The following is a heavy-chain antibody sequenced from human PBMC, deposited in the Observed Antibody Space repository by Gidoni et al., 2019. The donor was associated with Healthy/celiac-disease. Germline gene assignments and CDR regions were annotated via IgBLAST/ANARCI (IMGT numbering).Heavy chain of an antibody. CDR3: ARQPRAIRGYSYVSEYYFDY. CDR2: IYPGDSDT. Sequence: EVQLLQSGAEVKKPGETLKISCTSSGYSFTTYWIRWVREMPGKGLDWMGIIYPGDSDTRYSQSFQGQVTISADKSISTDYLQWSSLKASDTAMYYCARQPRAIRGYSYVSEYYFDYWGQGTLVTVSS. V-gene: IGHV5-51*01. CDR1: GYSFTTYW. D-gene: IGHD5-18*01. J-gene: IGHJ4*02.